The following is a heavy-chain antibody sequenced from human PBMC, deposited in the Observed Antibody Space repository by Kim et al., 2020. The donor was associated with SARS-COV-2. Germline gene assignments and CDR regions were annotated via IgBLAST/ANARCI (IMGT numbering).Heavy chain of an antibody. CDR2: IFYSGST. Sequence: SETLSLTCTVSGGSFSSSSYYWGWIRQPPGKGPEWIGSIFYSGSTYYNPSLKSRITISVATSKNQFSLKLSSVTAADTAVYYCARHNREWLVLVQYYFAYWGEGTLVTVSS. D-gene: IGHD6-19*01. CDR1: GGSFSSSSYY. CDR3: ARHNREWLVLVQYYFAY. J-gene: IGHJ4*02. V-gene: IGHV4-39*01.